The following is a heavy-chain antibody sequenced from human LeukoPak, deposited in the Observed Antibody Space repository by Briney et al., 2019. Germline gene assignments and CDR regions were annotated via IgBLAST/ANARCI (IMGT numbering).Heavy chain of an antibody. CDR2: IAFDGTNK. Sequence: GGSLRLSCAASGFTFSSYGMHWVRQAPGKGLEWVAVIAFDGTNKYYADSVKGRFTISRDNSKNTLYLQMNSLRAEDTRVYYCAKGTGGDYVPWVDYWGQGTLVTVSS. CDR1: GFTFSSYG. V-gene: IGHV3-30*18. J-gene: IGHJ4*02. CDR3: AKGTGGDYVPWVDY. D-gene: IGHD4-17*01.